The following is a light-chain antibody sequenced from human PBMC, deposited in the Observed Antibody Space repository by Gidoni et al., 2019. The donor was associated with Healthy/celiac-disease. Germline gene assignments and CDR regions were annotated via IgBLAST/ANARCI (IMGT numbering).Light chain of an antibody. Sequence: MVWTQSPGTLSVSPGERTTLACRASQSVSSSYLAWYQQKPGQAPRLLIYGASSRATVIPVRFCGSGSATAFTLTISSLEPADFAVYYCQLYGSSPPWTFGPGPKVELK. J-gene: IGKJ1*01. CDR1: QSVSSSY. CDR2: GAS. CDR3: QLYGSSPPWT. V-gene: IGKV3-20*01.